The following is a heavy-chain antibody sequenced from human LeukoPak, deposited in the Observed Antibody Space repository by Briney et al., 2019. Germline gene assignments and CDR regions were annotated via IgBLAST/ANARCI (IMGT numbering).Heavy chain of an antibody. V-gene: IGHV1-18*01. CDR1: GGTFSSYA. CDR3: ARGQVQPATVTNPLLDY. Sequence: PWASVKVSCKASGGTFSSYAISWVRQAPGQGLEWMGWISAYNGNTNYAQKLQGRVTMTTDTSTSTAYMELRSLRSDDTAVYYCARGQVQPATVTNPLLDYWGQGTLVTVSS. D-gene: IGHD4-17*01. CDR2: ISAYNGNT. J-gene: IGHJ4*02.